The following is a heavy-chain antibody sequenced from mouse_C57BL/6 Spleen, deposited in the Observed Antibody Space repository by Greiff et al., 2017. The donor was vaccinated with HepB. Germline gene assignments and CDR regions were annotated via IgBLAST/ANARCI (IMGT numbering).Heavy chain of an antibody. V-gene: IGHV1-22*01. Sequence: VQLQQSGPELVKPGASVKMSCKASGYTFTDFNMHWVKQSHGKSLEWIGYINPNNGGTSYNQKFKGKATLTVNKSSSTAYMELRSLTSEDSAVYYCARSTMITTPLAYWGQGTLVTVSA. D-gene: IGHD2-4*01. J-gene: IGHJ3*01. CDR2: INPNNGGT. CDR3: ARSTMITTPLAY. CDR1: GYTFTDFN.